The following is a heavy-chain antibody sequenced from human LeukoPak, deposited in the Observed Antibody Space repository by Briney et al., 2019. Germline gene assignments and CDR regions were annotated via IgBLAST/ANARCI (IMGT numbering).Heavy chain of an antibody. CDR3: ARDVAGRSSYYYGMDV. J-gene: IGHJ6*02. D-gene: IGHD6-19*01. Sequence: SETLSLTCTVSGGSISSYYWSWIRQPAGKGLEWIGRIYTSGSTNYNPSLKSRVTMSVDTSKNQFSLKLSSVTAADTAVYYCARDVAGRSSYYYGMDVWGQGTTVTVSS. CDR2: IYTSGST. V-gene: IGHV4-4*07. CDR1: GGSISSYY.